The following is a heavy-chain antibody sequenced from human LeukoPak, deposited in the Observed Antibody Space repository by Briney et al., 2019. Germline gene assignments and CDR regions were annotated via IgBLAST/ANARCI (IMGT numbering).Heavy chain of an antibody. CDR2: INQSGST. CDR1: GESFSGCY. Sequence: PSETLSLTCAVYGESFSGCYWSWIRQPPGKGLEWIGEINQSGSTNYNPSLKSRVTISVDTSKNQFSLKLSSVTAADTAVYYCASIAMGIAARGWFDPWGQGTLVTVSS. CDR3: ASIAMGIAARGWFDP. V-gene: IGHV4-34*01. D-gene: IGHD6-6*01. J-gene: IGHJ5*02.